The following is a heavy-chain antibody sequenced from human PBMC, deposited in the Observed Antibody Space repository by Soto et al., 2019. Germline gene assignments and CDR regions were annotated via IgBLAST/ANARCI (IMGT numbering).Heavy chain of an antibody. Sequence: QVQLMQSGAEVKKPGASVKVSCKASGDTFTEYYIHWVRQAPGQGLEWMGTVNPSGGHTTYAQHFLGRLTLPGYTATSTLYMQRTSLTSEDAAVYYCAREGRVVVVTAALDYWGQGTRVTVSS. CDR3: AREGRVVVVTAALDY. J-gene: IGHJ4*02. CDR1: GDTFTEYY. CDR2: VNPSGGHT. V-gene: IGHV1-46*01. D-gene: IGHD2-21*02.